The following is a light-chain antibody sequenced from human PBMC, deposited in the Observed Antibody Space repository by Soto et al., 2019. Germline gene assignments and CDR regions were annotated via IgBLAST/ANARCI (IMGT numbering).Light chain of an antibody. V-gene: IGKV1-5*03. CDR1: QSIKNW. CDR3: QQYNSYPYT. Sequence: DIQMTRSPSTLSASVGDRVTITCRASQSIKNWLAWYQQKPGKAPKVLIYKASSLESGVPSRFSGSGSGTEFTLTISSLQPDDFATYYCQQYNSYPYTFGQGTKVDIK. CDR2: KAS. J-gene: IGKJ2*01.